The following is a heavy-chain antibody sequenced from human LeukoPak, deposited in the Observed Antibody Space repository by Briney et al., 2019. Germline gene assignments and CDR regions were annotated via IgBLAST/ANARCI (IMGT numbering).Heavy chain of an antibody. CDR3: LVTCYGAIY. Sequence: PGRSLRLSCAASGFTFCTYGMHWVRQAPGKGLEWVAVISYDGSNKYYADSVKGRFTISRDNSKNTLYLQMDSLRADDTAVYYCLVTCYGAIYWGQGTLVTVSS. V-gene: IGHV3-30*03. CDR1: GFTFCTYG. CDR2: ISYDGSNK. J-gene: IGHJ4*02. D-gene: IGHD4/OR15-4a*01.